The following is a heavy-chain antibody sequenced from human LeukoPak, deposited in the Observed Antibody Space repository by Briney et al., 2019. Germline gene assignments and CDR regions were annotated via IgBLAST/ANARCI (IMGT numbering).Heavy chain of an antibody. D-gene: IGHD5-18*01. J-gene: IGHJ4*02. CDR1: GFTFSGYW. V-gene: IGHV3-7*05. Sequence: GGSLRLSCAASGFTFSGYWMAWVRQGPGRGLEWVAHIKRDGSEKNYVDSVRGRFIISRDNAKNSVYLQMDTLRVGDTAVYYCARDGYLDYWGQGTLVTVSS. CDR3: ARDGYLDY. CDR2: IKRDGSEK.